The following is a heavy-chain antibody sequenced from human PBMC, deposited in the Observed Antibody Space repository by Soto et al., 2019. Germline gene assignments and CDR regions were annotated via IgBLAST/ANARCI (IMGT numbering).Heavy chain of an antibody. D-gene: IGHD5-12*01. Sequence: ASVKVSCKASGYTFTSYDINWVRQATGQGLEWMGWMNPNSGNTGYAPEFQGRVTMTRNTPITTAYMELSSLRSEDTAVYYCARVSDTVVGLGYWGQGTLVTVS. CDR3: ARVSDTVVGLGY. CDR2: MNPNSGNT. V-gene: IGHV1-8*01. CDR1: GYTFTSYD. J-gene: IGHJ4*02.